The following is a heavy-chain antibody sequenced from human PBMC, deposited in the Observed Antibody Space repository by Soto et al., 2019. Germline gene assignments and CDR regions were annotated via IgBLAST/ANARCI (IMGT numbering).Heavy chain of an antibody. V-gene: IGHV1-18*01. CDR1: GYTFTSYH. CDR3: ARRTSGAWYFCDY. Sequence: QAQLVQSGGEVKMPGASVKVSCKASGYTFTSYHITWVRQAPGQGLEWMGWISAYNGNTNYAQNFQGRVSMTTDSSTTTAYMELRNLRSDDTAVYYCARRTSGAWYFCDYWGLGTLVTVSS. D-gene: IGHD6-19*01. J-gene: IGHJ4*02. CDR2: ISAYNGNT.